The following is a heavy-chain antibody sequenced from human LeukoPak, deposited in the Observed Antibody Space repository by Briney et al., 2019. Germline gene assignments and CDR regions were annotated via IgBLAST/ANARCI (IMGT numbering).Heavy chain of an antibody. CDR3: ARHRIVVVPAARLWFDP. CDR2: IYYSGNT. V-gene: IGHV4-59*08. CDR1: GGSINNYY. Sequence: SETLSLTCSVSGGSINNYYWNWIRQPPGKGLEWIGYIYYSGNTKYNPSLQSRVTMSIGTSKTQFSLKLSSVTAADTAVYYCARHRIVVVPAARLWFDPWGQGTLVTVSS. J-gene: IGHJ5*02. D-gene: IGHD2-2*01.